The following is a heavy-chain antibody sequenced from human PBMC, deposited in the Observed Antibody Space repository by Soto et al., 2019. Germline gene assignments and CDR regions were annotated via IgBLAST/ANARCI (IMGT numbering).Heavy chain of an antibody. CDR3: ARLGVNSGYDL. V-gene: IGHV1-69*02. D-gene: IGHD5-12*01. CDR2: IIPSLGRP. CDR1: GGTFSSYT. Sequence: GASVKVSCKASGGTFSSYTIIWVRQAPGQGLEWMGRIIPSLGRPNYAQKFQGRVTLTADKSTSTAYMEVSSLRSEDAAVFYCARLGVNSGYDLWGQGTLVTVSS. J-gene: IGHJ4*02.